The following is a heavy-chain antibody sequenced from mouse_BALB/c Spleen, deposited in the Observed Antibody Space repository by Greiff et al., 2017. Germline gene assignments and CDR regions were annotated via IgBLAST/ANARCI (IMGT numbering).Heavy chain of an antibody. Sequence: EVHLVESGPGLVKPSQTVSLTCTVTGISITTGNYRWSWIRQFPGNKLEWIGYIYYSGTITYNPSLTSRTTITRDTSKNQFFLEMNSLTAEDTATYYCARDSSGYAMDYWGQGTSVTVSS. V-gene: IGHV3-5*02. D-gene: IGHD3-1*01. CDR3: ARDSSGYAMDY. J-gene: IGHJ4*01. CDR1: GISITTGNYR. CDR2: IYYSGTI.